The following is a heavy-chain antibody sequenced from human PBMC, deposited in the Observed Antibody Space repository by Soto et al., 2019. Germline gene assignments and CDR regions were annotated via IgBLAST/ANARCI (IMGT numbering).Heavy chain of an antibody. CDR3: ARVWGMTPDY. CDR2: FYYSGST. CDR1: GGSISSGGYY. J-gene: IGHJ4*02. D-gene: IGHD7-27*01. V-gene: IGHV4-31*03. Sequence: QAQLQESGPGLVKPSQTLSLTCTVSGGSISSGGYYWSWIRQHPGKGLEWIGHFYYSGSTYYNPSLKSRVTMSVDTSKNQFSLKLSSVTAADTAMYYCARVWGMTPDYWGQGTLVTVSS.